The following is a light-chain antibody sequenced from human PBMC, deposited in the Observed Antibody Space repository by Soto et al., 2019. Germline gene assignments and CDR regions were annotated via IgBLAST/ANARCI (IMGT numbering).Light chain of an antibody. Sequence: DIQMTQSPSSLSASVGARVTITCRASRSISIYLNWYQQKPGIAPKLLIYAASSLQSGVPSRFSGRGSGTDFTRTISSLQPEDFATYYCQQSYSPRYTFGQGTMLEIK. J-gene: IGKJ2*01. CDR2: AAS. CDR1: RSISIY. V-gene: IGKV1-39*01. CDR3: QQSYSPRYT.